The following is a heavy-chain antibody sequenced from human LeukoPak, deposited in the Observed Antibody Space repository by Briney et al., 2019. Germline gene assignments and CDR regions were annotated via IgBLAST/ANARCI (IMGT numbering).Heavy chain of an antibody. V-gene: IGHV4-59*08. CDR2: IYYSGST. D-gene: IGHD6-6*01. CDR3: ARRGAARRYDGLDV. J-gene: IGHJ6*02. Sequence: KPSETLSLTCTVSGGFISSYYWSWIRQPPGKGLERIGYIYYSGSTSYNPSLRSRVTMSVDTSKNQFSLNLRSMTAADTAVYYCARRGAARRYDGLDVWGQGTTVTVSS. CDR1: GGFISSYY.